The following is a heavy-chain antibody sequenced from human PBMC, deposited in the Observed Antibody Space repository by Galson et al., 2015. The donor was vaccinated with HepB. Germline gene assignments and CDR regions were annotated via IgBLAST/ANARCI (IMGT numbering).Heavy chain of an antibody. CDR1: GFTFSSYG. CDR3: AKVLYSGSYCVGPFGY. CDR2: ISYDGSNK. Sequence: SLRLSCAASGFTFSSYGMHWVRQAPGKGLEWVAVISYDGSNKYYADSVKGRFTISRDNSKNTLYLQMNSLRAEDTAVYYCAKVLYSGSYCVGPFGYWGQGTLVTVSS. J-gene: IGHJ4*02. D-gene: IGHD1-26*01. V-gene: IGHV3-30*18.